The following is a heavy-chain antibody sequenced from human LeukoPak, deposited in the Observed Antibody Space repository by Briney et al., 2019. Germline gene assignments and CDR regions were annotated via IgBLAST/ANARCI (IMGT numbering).Heavy chain of an antibody. CDR2: ISAYNGNT. CDR3: ARLGENGLLTGYFYP. CDR1: GYTFTSYG. J-gene: IGHJ5*02. V-gene: IGHV1-18*01. Sequence: ASVKVSCKASGYTFTSYGISWVRQAPGQGLEWMGWISAYNGNTNYAQKLQGRVTMTTDTSTSTAYMDLRSLRSDDTAVYYCARLGENGLLTGYFYPWGQGTLVTVSS. D-gene: IGHD3-9*01.